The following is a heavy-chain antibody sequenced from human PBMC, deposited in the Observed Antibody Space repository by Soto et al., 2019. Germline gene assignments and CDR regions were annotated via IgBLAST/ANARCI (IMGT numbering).Heavy chain of an antibody. V-gene: IGHV3-74*01. D-gene: IGHD1-26*01. J-gene: IGHJ4*02. Sequence: EVQLVESGGGLVQPGGSLRLSCAVSGFTFSNYWMHWVRQAPGKGLVWVSRIKSDGSITTYADSVKGRFTISRDNAKNTMYLQMTNVRAEDTAVYYGVRASGNYCFDCWGQGTLVTVSS. CDR2: IKSDGSIT. CDR1: GFTFSNYW. CDR3: VRASGNYCFDC.